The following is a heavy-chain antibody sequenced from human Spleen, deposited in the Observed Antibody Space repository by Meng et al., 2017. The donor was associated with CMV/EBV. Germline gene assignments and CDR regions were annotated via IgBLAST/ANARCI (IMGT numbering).Heavy chain of an antibody. J-gene: IGHJ4*02. CDR1: GFTFSSYA. D-gene: IGHD4-23*01. CDR3: AKDHQYSGGNVDY. V-gene: IGHV3-23*01. Sequence: GESLKISCAASGFTFSSYAMSWVRQAPGKGLEWVSTISAGGGSTYYADSVKGRFTISRDNSKNTLYLQVNSLRAEDTAVYYCAKDHQYSGGNVDYWGQGTLVTVSS. CDR2: ISAGGGST.